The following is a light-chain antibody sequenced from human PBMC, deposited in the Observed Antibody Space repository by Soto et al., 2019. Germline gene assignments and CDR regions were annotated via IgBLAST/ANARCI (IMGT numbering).Light chain of an antibody. CDR1: QTLLYSSNNKNY. J-gene: IGKJ1*01. V-gene: IGKV4-1*01. Sequence: DIVLTQSPDSLAVSLGERATINCKSSQTLLYSSNNKNYLAWYQQKPRQPPKLLIYWASTRQSGVPDRFSASGSGTDFTLSISRLEPEDFAVYYCQQYGSSGTFGQGTKVEIK. CDR2: WAS. CDR3: QQYGSSGT.